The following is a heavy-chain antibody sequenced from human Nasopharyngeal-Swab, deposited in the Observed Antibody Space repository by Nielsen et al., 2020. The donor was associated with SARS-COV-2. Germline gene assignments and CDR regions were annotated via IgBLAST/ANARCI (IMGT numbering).Heavy chain of an antibody. CDR1: GFTFSSYA. Sequence: GESLKISCAAYGFTFSSYAMSWVRQAPGKGLEWVSAISGSGGSTYYADSVKGRFTISRDNSKNTLYLQMNSLRAEDTAVYYCAGGEPAAAGIYWGQGTLVTVSS. CDR3: AGGEPAAAGIY. CDR2: ISGSGGST. D-gene: IGHD6-13*01. V-gene: IGHV3-23*01. J-gene: IGHJ4*02.